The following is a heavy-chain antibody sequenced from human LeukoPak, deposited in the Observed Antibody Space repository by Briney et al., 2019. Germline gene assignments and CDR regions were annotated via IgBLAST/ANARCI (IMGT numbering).Heavy chain of an antibody. CDR1: GGSFSGYY. J-gene: IGHJ4*02. CDR2: INHSGST. D-gene: IGHD3-3*01. Sequence: PSETLSLTGAVYGGSFSGYYWSWIRQPPGKGLEWIGEINHSGSTNYNPSLKSRVTISVDTSKNQFSLKLSSVTAADTAVYYCARGPNDFWSGYYSHYFDYWGQGTLVTVSS. V-gene: IGHV4-34*01. CDR3: ARGPNDFWSGYYSHYFDY.